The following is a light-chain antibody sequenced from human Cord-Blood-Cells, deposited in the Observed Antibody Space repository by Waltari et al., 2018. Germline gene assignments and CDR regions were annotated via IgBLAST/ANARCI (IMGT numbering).Light chain of an antibody. V-gene: IGLV2-23*01. CDR3: CSCAGSSTLV. J-gene: IGLJ3*02. CDR1: SSDGGSYNL. CDR2: EGS. Sequence: QSALTQPASVSGSPGQSITISCTGTSSDGGSYNLVSWYQQHPVKAPKLMIYEGSKRPSGVSNRFSGSKSGNTASLTISGLQAEDEADYYCCSCAGSSTLVFGGGTKLTV.